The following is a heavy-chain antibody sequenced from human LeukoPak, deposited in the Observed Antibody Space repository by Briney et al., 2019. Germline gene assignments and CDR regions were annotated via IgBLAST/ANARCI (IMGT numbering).Heavy chain of an antibody. CDR1: GFTFSSYG. J-gene: IGHJ5*02. V-gene: IGHV3-33*01. Sequence: GRSLRLSCAASGFTFSSYGMHRVRQAPGKGLEWVAVIWYDGSNKYYADSVKGRFTISRDNSKNTLYLQMNSLRAEDTAVYYCARDSGPFRVSSSWKDWFDPWGQGTLVTVSS. D-gene: IGHD6-13*01. CDR3: ARDSGPFRVSSSWKDWFDP. CDR2: IWYDGSNK.